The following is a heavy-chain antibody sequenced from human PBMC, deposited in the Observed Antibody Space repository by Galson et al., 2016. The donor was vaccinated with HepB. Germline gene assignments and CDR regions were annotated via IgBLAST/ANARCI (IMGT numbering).Heavy chain of an antibody. J-gene: IGHJ4*02. Sequence: SLRLSCAASGFTVISHYMSWVRQAPEKGLEWVSIIYNGGETYYADSVKGRFTVSRDNSKNTLYLQVDSLRAEDTALYYCAKGDRWNGWSSWGQGTLVTVSS. CDR2: IYNGGET. CDR1: GFTVISHY. CDR3: AKGDRWNGWSS. D-gene: IGHD6-19*01. V-gene: IGHV3-53*01.